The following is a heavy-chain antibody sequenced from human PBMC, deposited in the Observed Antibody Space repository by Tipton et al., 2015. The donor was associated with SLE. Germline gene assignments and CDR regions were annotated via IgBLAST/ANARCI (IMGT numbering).Heavy chain of an antibody. CDR3: ARHRIAAAVGWFDP. V-gene: IGHV4-39*01. CDR1: RGSISSSSYF. Sequence: TLSLTCAVSRGSISSSSYFWGWIRQPPGKGLEWIGYIYYSGTTYYNPSLKSRVTISVDTSKNEFSLKLTSVTAADTAIYFCARHRIAAAVGWFDPWGQGTLVTVSS. CDR2: IYYSGTT. J-gene: IGHJ5*02. D-gene: IGHD6-13*01.